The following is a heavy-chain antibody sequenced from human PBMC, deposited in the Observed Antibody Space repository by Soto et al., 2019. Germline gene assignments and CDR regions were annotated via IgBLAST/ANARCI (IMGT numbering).Heavy chain of an antibody. V-gene: IGHV3-48*02. CDR1: GFTFSSYS. D-gene: IGHD1-26*01. CDR2: ISSSSSTI. CDR3: ARRPIVGAFDI. J-gene: IGHJ3*02. Sequence: EVQLVESGGGLVQPGGSLRLSCAASGFTFSSYSMNWVRQAPGKGLEWVSYISSSSSTIYYADSVKGRFTISRDNAKNSRYLQMNSLRDEDTAVYYCARRPIVGAFDIWGQGTMVTVSS.